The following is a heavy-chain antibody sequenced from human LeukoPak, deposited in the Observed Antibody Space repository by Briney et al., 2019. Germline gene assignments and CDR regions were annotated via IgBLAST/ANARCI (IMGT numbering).Heavy chain of an antibody. J-gene: IGHJ5*02. Sequence: HTGRSLRLSCAASGFPVRNYGMHWVRQAPGKGLEWVAIIWYDGSKTYYADSVKGRFTISRDNLSNTLYLQMNSLRAEDTALYFCARAPYPTGRSFYFAAWGPGTLVTVSS. D-gene: IGHD2/OR15-2a*01. CDR2: IWYDGSKT. V-gene: IGHV3-33*01. CDR3: ARAPYPTGRSFYFAA. CDR1: GFPVRNYG.